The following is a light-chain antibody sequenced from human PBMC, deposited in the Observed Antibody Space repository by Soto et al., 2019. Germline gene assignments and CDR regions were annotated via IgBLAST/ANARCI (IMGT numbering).Light chain of an antibody. CDR3: QHFVNSLTWT. CDR1: QSLTSSF. Sequence: EIVLTQSPGTLSLSPGERATHSCRAGQSLTSSFLSWYQQKPGQAPRLLMYGASNRATGIPDRFDGSGSGADFTLTISRLEPEDFAVYYCQHFVNSLTWTFGQGTKVYIK. CDR2: GAS. J-gene: IGKJ1*01. V-gene: IGKV3-20*01.